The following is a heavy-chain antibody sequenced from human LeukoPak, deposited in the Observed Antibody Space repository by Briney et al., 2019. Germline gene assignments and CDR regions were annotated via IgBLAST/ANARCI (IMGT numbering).Heavy chain of an antibody. V-gene: IGHV4-4*07. D-gene: IGHD1-26*01. CDR1: GGSISSYY. Sequence: SETLSLTCTVSGGSISSYYWSWIRQPAGKRLEWIGRIYTSGSTNYNPSLKSRVTMSVDTSKNQFSLKLSSVTAADTAVYYCARDFLPLGGSSASGAFDIWGQGTMVTVSS. CDR3: ARDFLPLGGSSASGAFDI. CDR2: IYTSGST. J-gene: IGHJ3*02.